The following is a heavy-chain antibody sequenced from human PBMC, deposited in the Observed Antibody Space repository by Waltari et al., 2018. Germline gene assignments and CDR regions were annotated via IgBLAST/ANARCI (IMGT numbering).Heavy chain of an antibody. J-gene: IGHJ4*02. V-gene: IGHV1-8*01. CDR3: ARGSLGAPWAGLGV. CDR2: LNTNTGGV. Sequence: QAQLVQSGAEVRKPGASVKVSCEASGYRFTSFNMDWVRQAPGKGLEWMGWLNTNTGGVGYAQKFQGRVTMTRDTARNTAYMELSGLTSEDTAVYYCARGSLGAPWAGLGVWGQGTLVTVPS. D-gene: IGHD3-10*01. CDR1: GYRFTSFN.